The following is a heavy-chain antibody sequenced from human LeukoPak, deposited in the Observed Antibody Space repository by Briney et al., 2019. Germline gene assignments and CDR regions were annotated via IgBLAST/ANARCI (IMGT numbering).Heavy chain of an antibody. V-gene: IGHV3-7*03. J-gene: IGHJ6*02. CDR1: GFTFNNYA. Sequence: GGSLRLSCAASGFTFNNYAMSWVRQAPGKGLEWVANIKQDGSEKYYVDSVKGRFTISRDNAKNSLYLQMNSLRAEDTAVYYCARDPSYYYYYGMDVWGQGTTVTVSS. CDR2: IKQDGSEK. CDR3: ARDPSYYYYYGMDV.